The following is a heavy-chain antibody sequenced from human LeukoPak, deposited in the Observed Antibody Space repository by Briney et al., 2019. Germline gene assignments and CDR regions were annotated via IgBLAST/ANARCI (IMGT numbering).Heavy chain of an antibody. CDR3: ARDGSMVRGVIITRGQRAIDY. CDR1: GFTFSSYG. J-gene: IGHJ4*02. CDR2: IWYDVSNK. Sequence: GGSLRLSCAASGFTFSSYGMHWVRQAPGKGLEWGAVIWYDVSNKYYADSVKGRFTISRDNSKNTLYLQMNSLRAEDTAVYYCARDGSMVRGVIITRGQRAIDYWGQGTLVTVSS. V-gene: IGHV3-33*01. D-gene: IGHD3-10*01.